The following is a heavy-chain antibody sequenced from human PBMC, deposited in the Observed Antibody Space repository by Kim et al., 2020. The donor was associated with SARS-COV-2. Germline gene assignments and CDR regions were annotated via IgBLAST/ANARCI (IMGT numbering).Heavy chain of an antibody. Sequence: DAVKARFTISQDNYKNTLYLQMNRLRAEDTSVYYCAKVAGSGYYSYFDYWGQGTLVTVSS. D-gene: IGHD3-22*01. V-gene: IGHV3-23*03. CDR3: AKVAGSGYYSYFDY. J-gene: IGHJ4*02.